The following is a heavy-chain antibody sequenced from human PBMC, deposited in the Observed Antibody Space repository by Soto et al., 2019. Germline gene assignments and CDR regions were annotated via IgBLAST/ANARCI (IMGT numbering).Heavy chain of an antibody. Sequence: SETLSLTCTVSGGSISSGDYYWSWIRQPPGKGLEWIGYIYYSGSTYYNPSLKSRVTISVDTSKNQFSLKLSSVTAADTAVYYCAREPAVLAYCGGDCYSPSDYWGQGTLVTVSS. V-gene: IGHV4-30-4*01. CDR2: IYYSGST. J-gene: IGHJ4*02. D-gene: IGHD2-21*02. CDR3: AREPAVLAYCGGDCYSPSDY. CDR1: GGSISSGDYY.